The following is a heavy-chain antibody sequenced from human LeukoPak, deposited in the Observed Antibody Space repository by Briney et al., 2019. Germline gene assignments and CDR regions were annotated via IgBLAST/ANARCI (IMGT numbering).Heavy chain of an antibody. CDR3: ARDRGYSYAFDY. V-gene: IGHV4-4*07. CDR2: IYTSGST. CDR1: GGSISSYY. J-gene: IGHJ4*02. D-gene: IGHD5-18*01. Sequence: SETLSLTCTVSGGSISSYYWSWVRQPAGKGLEWIGRIYTSGSTNYNPSLKSRVTISIDTSKNQFSLKLNSVTAADTAVYYCARDRGYSYAFDYWGQGTLVTVSS.